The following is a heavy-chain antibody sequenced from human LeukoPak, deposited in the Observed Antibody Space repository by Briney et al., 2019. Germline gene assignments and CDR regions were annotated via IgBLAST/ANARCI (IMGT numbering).Heavy chain of an antibody. V-gene: IGHV1-2*06. CDR2: INPNSGGT. D-gene: IGHD3-3*01. J-gene: IGHJ5*02. Sequence: GAXXXXSCKASGYTFTGYYMHWVRQAPGQGLEWMGRINPNSGGTNYAQKFKGRDTMNRETSISTAYMDLSRLRSDDTAVYYCARDYLDYDFWIGYYGNWFDPWGQGTLVTVSS. CDR3: ARDYLDYDFWIGYYGNWFDP. CDR1: GYTFTGYY.